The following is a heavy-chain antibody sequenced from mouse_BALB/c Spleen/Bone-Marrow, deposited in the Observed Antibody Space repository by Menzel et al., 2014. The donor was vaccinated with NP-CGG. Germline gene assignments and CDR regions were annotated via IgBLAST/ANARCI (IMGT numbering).Heavy chain of an antibody. J-gene: IGHJ4*01. Sequence: EVHLVESGGDLVKPGGSLKLSCAASGFTFSSYGFFWVRQTPDKRLEWVATISNGGTFTYYPDSVKGRFTISRDIAKNPLYLQMSSLKSEDTAMYYCSRRQSGNYAMDYWGQGTSVTVSS. CDR2: ISNGGTFT. CDR1: GFTFSSYG. CDR3: SRRQSGNYAMDY. V-gene: IGHV5-6*01.